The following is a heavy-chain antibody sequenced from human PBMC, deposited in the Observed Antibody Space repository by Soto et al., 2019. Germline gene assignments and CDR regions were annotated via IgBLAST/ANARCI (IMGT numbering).Heavy chain of an antibody. V-gene: IGHV3-15*07. CDR2: IKSKTDGGTT. J-gene: IGHJ3*02. Sequence: GGSLRLSCAASGFTFSNAWMNWVRQAPGKGLEWVGRIKSKTDGGTTDYAAPVQGRFTISRDDSKNTLYLQMNSLKTEDTAVYYCTTVNYDSSGYMGDDAFDIWGQGTMVTVSS. D-gene: IGHD3-22*01. CDR3: TTVNYDSSGYMGDDAFDI. CDR1: GFTFSNAW.